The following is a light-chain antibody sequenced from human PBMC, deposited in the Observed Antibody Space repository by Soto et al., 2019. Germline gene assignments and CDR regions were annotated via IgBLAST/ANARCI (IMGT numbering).Light chain of an antibody. Sequence: QSVLTQPPSVSGALGQRVTISCTGSSSNIGAGYDVHWYQQLPGTAPKLLIYGNSNRPSGVPDRFSGSKSGTSASLAITGLQAEDEADYYCRSYDSSLSGVVFGGGTKVTVL. CDR3: RSYDSSLSGVV. CDR1: SSNIGAGYD. CDR2: GNS. J-gene: IGLJ2*01. V-gene: IGLV1-40*01.